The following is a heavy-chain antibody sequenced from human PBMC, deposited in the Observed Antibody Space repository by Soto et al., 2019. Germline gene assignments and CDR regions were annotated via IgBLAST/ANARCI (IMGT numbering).Heavy chain of an antibody. CDR1: GGTFSSYA. CDR3: ASKGGSNWNYDGMGV. J-gene: IGHJ6*02. Sequence: SVKVSCKASGGTFSSYAISWVRQAPGQGLEWMGGIIPIFGTANYAQKFQGRVTITADKSTSTAYMELSSLRSEDTAVYYCASKGGSNWNYDGMGVWGQGTTVTVSS. V-gene: IGHV1-69*06. D-gene: IGHD1-20*01. CDR2: IIPIFGTA.